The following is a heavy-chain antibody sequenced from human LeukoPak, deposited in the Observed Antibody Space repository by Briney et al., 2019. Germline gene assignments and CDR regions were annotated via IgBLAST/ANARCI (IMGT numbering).Heavy chain of an antibody. D-gene: IGHD1/OR15-1a*01. CDR2: IYSSGTT. V-gene: IGHV4-59*01. Sequence: SETLSLTCIVSGGSINYYYWTWIRQPPGKGLEWIGYIYSSGTTDYNPSLKSRATISVDTSNNQFSLKLRSVTAADTAIYYCAKQKSLDPWGQGILVTVSS. J-gene: IGHJ5*02. CDR3: AKQKSLDP. CDR1: GGSINYYY.